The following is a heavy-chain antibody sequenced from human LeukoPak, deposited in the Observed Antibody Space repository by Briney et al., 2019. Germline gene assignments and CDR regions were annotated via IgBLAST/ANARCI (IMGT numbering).Heavy chain of an antibody. CDR1: GFTFSSYA. J-gene: IGHJ6*03. CDR3: AKGGYDFWSGYYRGGTAPYYYYMDV. Sequence: GGSLRLSCAASGFTFSSYAMSWVRQAPGKGLEWVSAISGSGGSTYYADSVKGRFTISRDNSKNTLYLQMNSLRAEDTAVYYCAKGGYDFWSGYYRGGTAPYYYYMDVWGKGTTVTVSS. V-gene: IGHV3-23*01. D-gene: IGHD3-3*01. CDR2: ISGSGGST.